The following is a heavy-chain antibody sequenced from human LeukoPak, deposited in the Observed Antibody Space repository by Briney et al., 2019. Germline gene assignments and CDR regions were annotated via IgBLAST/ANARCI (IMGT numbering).Heavy chain of an antibody. CDR2: VSSSSSYI. CDR3: AREGRAPLDY. D-gene: IGHD3-10*01. CDR1: GFTFSSYS. V-gene: IGHV3-21*01. J-gene: IGHJ4*02. Sequence: GGSLRLSCAASGFTFSSYSMNWVRQAPGKGLEWVSSVSSSSSYIYYADSVKGRFTISRDNAKNSLYLQMNSLRAEDTAEYYCAREGRAPLDYWGQGTLVTVSS.